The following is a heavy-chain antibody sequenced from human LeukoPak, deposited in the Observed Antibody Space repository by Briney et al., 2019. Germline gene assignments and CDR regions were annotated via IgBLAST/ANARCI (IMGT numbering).Heavy chain of an antibody. V-gene: IGHV1-2*02. CDR1: GYTFTGHY. CDR2: INPNSGGT. J-gene: IGHJ5*02. D-gene: IGHD2-2*01. Sequence: ASVKVSCKASGYTFTGHYMHWVRQAPGQGLEWMGWINPNSGGTNYTQKFQGRVTMTRDTSISTAYMELSRLRSDDTAVYYCARGGQVAPQPGNWFDPWGQGTLVTVSS. CDR3: ARGGQVAPQPGNWFDP.